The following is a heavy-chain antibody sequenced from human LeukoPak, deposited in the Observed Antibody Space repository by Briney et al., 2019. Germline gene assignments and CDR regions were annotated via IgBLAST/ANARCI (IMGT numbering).Heavy chain of an antibody. CDR2: IYHSGST. D-gene: IGHD6-13*01. Sequence: PSETLSLTCAVSGGSFSGYYWTWIRQPPGKGLEWNGYIYHSGSTYYNPSLKSRVTISVDRSKNQFSLKLSSVTAADTAVYYCARAVIAGAFDIWGQGTMVTVSS. CDR1: GGSFSGYY. J-gene: IGHJ3*02. V-gene: IGHV4-30-2*01. CDR3: ARAVIAGAFDI.